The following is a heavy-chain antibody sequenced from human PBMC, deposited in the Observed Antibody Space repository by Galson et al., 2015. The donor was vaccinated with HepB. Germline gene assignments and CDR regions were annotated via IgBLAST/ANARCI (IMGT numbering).Heavy chain of an antibody. CDR2: MNPNSGNT. CDR3: ARDERGYSYGLDY. J-gene: IGHJ4*02. Sequence: SVKVSCKASGYTFTSYDINWVRQATGQGLEWMGWMNPNSGNTGYAQKFQGRVTITADESTSTAYMELSSLRSEDTAVYYCARDERGYSYGLDYWGQGTLVTVS. CDR1: GYTFTSYD. V-gene: IGHV1-8*01. D-gene: IGHD5-18*01.